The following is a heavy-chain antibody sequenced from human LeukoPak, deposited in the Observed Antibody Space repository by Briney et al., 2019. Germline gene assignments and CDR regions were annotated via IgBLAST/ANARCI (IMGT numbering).Heavy chain of an antibody. J-gene: IGHJ4*02. CDR1: GYTFTSYG. V-gene: IGHV1-3*03. CDR3: ARSVDGVKYYDFWSGYSTPYYFDY. Sequence: GASVKVSCKASGYTFTSYGITWVRQAPGQRLEWMGWINAGNGNTKYSQEFQGRVTITRDTSASTAYMELSSLRSEDMAVYYCARSVDGVKYYDFWSGYSTPYYFDYWGQGTLVTVSS. D-gene: IGHD3-3*01. CDR2: INAGNGNT.